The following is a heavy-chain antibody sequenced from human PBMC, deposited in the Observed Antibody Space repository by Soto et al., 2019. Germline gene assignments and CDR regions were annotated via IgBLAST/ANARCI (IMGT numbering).Heavy chain of an antibody. Sequence: QVQLQQWGAGLLKPSETLSLTCAVYGGSFSGYYWSWIRQPPGKGLEWIGEINHSGSTNYNPSLKSRVTISEETSKNQFYLHLSSVTAAETAVYYCARDSSRLIAAAGSWYFDLWGRGTLVTVSS. J-gene: IGHJ2*01. V-gene: IGHV4-34*01. CDR3: ARDSSRLIAAAGSWYFDL. CDR2: INHSGST. D-gene: IGHD6-13*01. CDR1: GGSFSGYY.